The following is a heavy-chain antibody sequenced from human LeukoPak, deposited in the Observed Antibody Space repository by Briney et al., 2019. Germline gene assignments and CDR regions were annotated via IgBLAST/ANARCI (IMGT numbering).Heavy chain of an antibody. Sequence: SETLSLTCAVYGGSFSGYYWSWIRQPPGKGLEWIGEINHSGSTNYNPSLKSRVTISVDTSKNQFSLKLSSVTAADTAVYYCARERGPVVGAYFDYWGQGTLVTVSS. CDR1: GGSFSGYY. J-gene: IGHJ4*02. V-gene: IGHV4-34*01. D-gene: IGHD1-26*01. CDR2: INHSGST. CDR3: ARERGPVVGAYFDY.